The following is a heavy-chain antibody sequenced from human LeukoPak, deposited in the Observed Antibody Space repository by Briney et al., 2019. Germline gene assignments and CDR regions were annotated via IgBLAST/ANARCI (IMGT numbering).Heavy chain of an antibody. CDR1: GYTFTGYS. CDR2: INPNSGGT. V-gene: IGHV1-2*02. CDR3: ASSKLSYYYYYMDV. D-gene: IGHD1-1*01. J-gene: IGHJ6*03. Sequence: GASVKVSCKASGYTFTGYSLHWVRQAPGQGLEWMGWINPNSGGTNYAQKFQGRVTMTRDTSISTAYMELSRLRSDDTAVYYCASSKLSYYYYYMDVWGKGTTVTVSS.